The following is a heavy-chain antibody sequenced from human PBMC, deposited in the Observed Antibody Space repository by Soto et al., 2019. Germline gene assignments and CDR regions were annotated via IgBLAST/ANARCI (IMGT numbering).Heavy chain of an antibody. D-gene: IGHD3-10*01. CDR1: GGTFSSYT. V-gene: IGHV1-69*02. J-gene: IGHJ4*02. CDR2: IIPILGIA. Sequence: SVKVSCKASGGTFSSYTISWVRQAPGQGLEWMGRIIPILGIANYAQKFQGRVTITADKSTSTAYMELSSLRSEDTAVYYCAPYGSGSAYFDYWGQGTLVTVSS. CDR3: APYGSGSAYFDY.